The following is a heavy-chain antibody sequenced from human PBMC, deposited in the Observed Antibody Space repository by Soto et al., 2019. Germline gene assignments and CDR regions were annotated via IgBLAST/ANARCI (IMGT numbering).Heavy chain of an antibody. V-gene: IGHV1-3*01. D-gene: IGHD4-4*01. Sequence: ASVKVSCKASVYTFTSYTMHCVRQAPGPRLEWMGWINGGNGNTKYSQKFQGRVTITRDTSASTAHMELSSLRSDDTAVYYCARELQGLYYFDYWGQGTLVTVSS. J-gene: IGHJ4*02. CDR3: ARELQGLYYFDY. CDR2: INGGNGNT. CDR1: VYTFTSYT.